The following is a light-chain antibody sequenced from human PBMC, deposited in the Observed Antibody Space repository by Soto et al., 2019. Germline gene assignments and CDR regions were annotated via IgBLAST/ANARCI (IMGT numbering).Light chain of an antibody. V-gene: IGLV2-14*01. CDR2: EVS. CDR1: SSDVGGYNY. J-gene: IGLJ2*01. Sequence: QSALTQPASVSGSPGQSITISCTGTSSDVGGYNYVSWYQQHPDKAPKLMIYEVSNRPSGVSNRFSGSKSGNTASLTISGLQAEDEADYYCCSYTSTGTLVFGGGTKLTVL. CDR3: CSYTSTGTLV.